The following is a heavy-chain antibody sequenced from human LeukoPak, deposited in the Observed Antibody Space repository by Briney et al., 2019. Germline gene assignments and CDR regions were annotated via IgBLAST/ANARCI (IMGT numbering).Heavy chain of an antibody. D-gene: IGHD3-22*01. Sequence: PGGSLRLSCAASGFTFSNYAMSWVRQAPGKGLEWVSAFSGTGDNTYYVDSVKGRFTISRDNSKNTLYLQMNSLRAEDTAVYYCAKNLGGGYYRPLDYWGQEPWSPSPQ. CDR2: FSGTGDNT. CDR1: GFTFSNYA. CDR3: AKNLGGGYYRPLDY. J-gene: IGHJ4*01. V-gene: IGHV3-23*01.